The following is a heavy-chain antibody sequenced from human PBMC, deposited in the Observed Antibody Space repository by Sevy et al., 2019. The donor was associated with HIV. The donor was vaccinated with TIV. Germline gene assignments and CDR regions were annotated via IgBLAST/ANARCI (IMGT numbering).Heavy chain of an antibody. CDR2: IYSGGST. D-gene: IGHD6-19*01. Sequence: GGSLRLSCAASGFTVSSNYMSWVRQAPGKGLEWVSVIYSGGSTYYADSVKGRFTISRDNSKNTLYLQMNSLRAEDTAVYYCAREGPVAGTSGAFDIWGQGTMVTVSS. CDR1: GFTVSSNY. J-gene: IGHJ3*02. CDR3: AREGPVAGTSGAFDI. V-gene: IGHV3-53*01.